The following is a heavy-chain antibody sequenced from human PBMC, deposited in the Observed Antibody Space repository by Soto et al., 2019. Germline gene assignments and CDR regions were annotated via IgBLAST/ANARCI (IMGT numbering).Heavy chain of an antibody. CDR2: IIPIFGTA. J-gene: IGHJ6*02. V-gene: IGHV1-69*13. CDR3: AGSYSGSCSFMEV. CDR1: GGTFSSYA. D-gene: IGHD1-26*01. Sequence: ASVNVSCKASGGTFSSYAISWVRQAPGQGLEWMGGIIPIFGTANYAQKFQGRVTITADESTSTAYMELSSLRSEDTAVYYCAGSYSGSCSFMEVWGQGTTVTVSS.